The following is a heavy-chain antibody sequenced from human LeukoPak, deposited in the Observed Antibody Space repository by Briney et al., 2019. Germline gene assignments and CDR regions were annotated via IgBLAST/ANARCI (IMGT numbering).Heavy chain of an antibody. CDR2: ISDDGSSK. Sequence: GRSLRLSCAASGFTFSSYAIYWVRQAPGKGLEWVAVISDDGSSKYYADSVKGRFTISRDNSKNTLYLQINSLRAEDTAVYFCARERLAAIGTGGFEPWGQGTLVSVSS. D-gene: IGHD6-13*01. CDR3: ARERLAAIGTGGFEP. CDR1: GFTFSSYA. V-gene: IGHV3-30*04. J-gene: IGHJ5*02.